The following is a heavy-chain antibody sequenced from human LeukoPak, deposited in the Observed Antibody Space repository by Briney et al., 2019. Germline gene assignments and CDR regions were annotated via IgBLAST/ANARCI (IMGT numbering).Heavy chain of an antibody. D-gene: IGHD3-3*01. CDR1: GGTFSIYA. CDR2: IIPIFGTA. CDR3: AREGPGGSGYQYYFHY. Sequence: GASVKVSCKASGGTFSIYAISWVRQAPGQGLEWVGGIIPIFGTANYAQKFQGRVTITADESTSTAYMELSSLRSEDTAVYYCAREGPGGSGYQYYFHYWGQGTLVTVSS. V-gene: IGHV1-69*13. J-gene: IGHJ4*02.